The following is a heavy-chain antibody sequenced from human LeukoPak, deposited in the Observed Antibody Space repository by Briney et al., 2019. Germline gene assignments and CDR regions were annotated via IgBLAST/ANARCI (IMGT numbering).Heavy chain of an antibody. D-gene: IGHD3-3*01. CDR1: GFTFDDYA. CDR2: ISGDGGST. J-gene: IGHJ6*03. Sequence: GGSLRLSCAASGFTFDDYAMHWVRQAPGKGLEWVSLISGDGGSTYYADSVKGRFTISRDNSKNTLYLQMNSLRGEDTAVYYCARRCPGITIFGVVIQYYYMDVWGKGTTVTVSS. CDR3: ARRCPGITIFGVVIQYYYMDV. V-gene: IGHV3-43*02.